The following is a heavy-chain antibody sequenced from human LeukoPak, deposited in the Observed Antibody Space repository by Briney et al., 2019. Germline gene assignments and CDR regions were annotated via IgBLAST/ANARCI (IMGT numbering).Heavy chain of an antibody. J-gene: IGHJ4*02. Sequence: GGSLRLSCTGSGFTFSSYEMNWVRQAPGKGLEWVSSISSSSSYIYYADSVKGRFTISRDNAKNSLYLQMNSLRAEDTAVYYCALSGSYFLDYWGQGTLVTVSS. CDR3: ALSGSYFLDY. D-gene: IGHD1-26*01. V-gene: IGHV3-21*01. CDR1: GFTFSSYE. CDR2: ISSSSSYI.